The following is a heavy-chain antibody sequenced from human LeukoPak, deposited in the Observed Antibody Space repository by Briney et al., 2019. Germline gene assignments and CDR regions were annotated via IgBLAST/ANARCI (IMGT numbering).Heavy chain of an antibody. D-gene: IGHD6-19*01. J-gene: IGHJ4*02. Sequence: GGSPRLSCAASGFTFSSYSMNWVRQAPGKGLEWVSSISSSSSYIYYADSVKGRFTISRDNAKNSLYPQMNSLRAEDTAVYYCARDGPLGAVAGPNFDYWGQGTLVTVSS. V-gene: IGHV3-21*01. CDR1: GFTFSSYS. CDR3: ARDGPLGAVAGPNFDY. CDR2: ISSSSSYI.